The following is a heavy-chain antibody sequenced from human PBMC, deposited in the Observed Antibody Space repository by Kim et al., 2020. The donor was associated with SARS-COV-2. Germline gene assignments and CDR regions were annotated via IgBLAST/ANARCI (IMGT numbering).Heavy chain of an antibody. J-gene: IGHJ4*02. CDR2: ISGSGGST. D-gene: IGHD2-15*01. V-gene: IGHV3-23*01. CDR1: GFTFSSYA. Sequence: GGSLRLSCAASGFTFSSYAMSWVRQAPGKGLEWVSAISGSGGSTYYADSVKGRFTISRDNSKNTLYLQMNSLRAEDTAVYYCAKGRSGYCSGGSCYSSVIRPFDYWGQGTLVTVSS. CDR3: AKGRSGYCSGGSCYSSVIRPFDY.